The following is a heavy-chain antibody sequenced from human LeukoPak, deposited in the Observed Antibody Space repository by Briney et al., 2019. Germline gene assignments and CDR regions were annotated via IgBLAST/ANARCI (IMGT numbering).Heavy chain of an antibody. D-gene: IGHD5-12*01. CDR3: AGGSGYLFDY. J-gene: IGHJ4*02. CDR2: ISYDGSNK. Sequence: GGSLRLSCAASGFTFSSYAMHWVRQAPGKGLEWVAVISYDGSNKYYADSVKGRFTISRDNSKNTLYLQMNSLRAEDTAVYYCAGGSGYLFDYWGRGTLVTVSS. V-gene: IGHV3-30*01. CDR1: GFTFSSYA.